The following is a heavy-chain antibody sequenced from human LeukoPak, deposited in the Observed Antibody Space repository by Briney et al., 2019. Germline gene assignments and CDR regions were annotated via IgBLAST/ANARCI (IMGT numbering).Heavy chain of an antibody. V-gene: IGHV3-74*01. CDR3: AREYYYDSSGYFI. Sequence: GGSLRLSCAGSGLTLRNYWMTWVRQAPGKGLVWVSRINTDGSSTSYADSVKGRFTISRDNAKNTLYLQMNSLRAEDTAVYYCAREYYYDSSGYFIWGQGTLVTVSS. CDR2: INTDGSST. CDR1: GLTLRNYW. J-gene: IGHJ4*02. D-gene: IGHD3-22*01.